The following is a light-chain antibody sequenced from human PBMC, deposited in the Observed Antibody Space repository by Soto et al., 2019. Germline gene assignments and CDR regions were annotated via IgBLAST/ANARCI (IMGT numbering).Light chain of an antibody. J-gene: IGLJ2*01. V-gene: IGLV2-14*03. CDR2: DVY. CDR3: FSRPCSDTQVV. CDR1: SSDIGYYDS. Sequence: QSVLTQPASVSGSPGQSITISCTGTSSDIGYYDSVSWYQQHPDKAPKLIIYDVYSRPSGVSSRFSGSKSGNTASLPISGLQADDEADYYCFSRPCSDTQVVFGGGTKLTVL.